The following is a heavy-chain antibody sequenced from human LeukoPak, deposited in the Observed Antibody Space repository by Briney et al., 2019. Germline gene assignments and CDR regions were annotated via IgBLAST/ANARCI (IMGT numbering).Heavy chain of an antibody. V-gene: IGHV1-18*04. Sequence: ASVKVSCKASGYTFTSYGISWVRQAPGQGLEWMGWISAYNGNTNYAQKLQGRVTMTTDTSTSTAYTELRSLRSDDTAVYYCARDLWNYDYVWGSFNGFDPWGQGTLVTVSS. D-gene: IGHD3-16*01. CDR1: GYTFTSYG. CDR3: ARDLWNYDYVWGSFNGFDP. CDR2: ISAYNGNT. J-gene: IGHJ5*02.